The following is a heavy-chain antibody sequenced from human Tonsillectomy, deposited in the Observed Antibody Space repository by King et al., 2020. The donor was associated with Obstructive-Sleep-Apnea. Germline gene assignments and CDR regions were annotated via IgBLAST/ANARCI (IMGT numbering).Heavy chain of an antibody. D-gene: IGHD3-9*01. Sequence: LQLQESGPGLVKPSETLSLTCTVSGGSISSYHWSWIRQPPGKGLEWIGYIDYSGSTNYNPSLKSRVTISVDTSKNQFSLSLTSVSAADTAVYYCARVGVDYDILTGHNRHRDWFDPWGQGTLVTVSS. CDR1: GGSISSYH. CDR3: ARVGVDYDILTGHNRHRDWFDP. V-gene: IGHV4-59*01. CDR2: IDYSGST. J-gene: IGHJ5*02.